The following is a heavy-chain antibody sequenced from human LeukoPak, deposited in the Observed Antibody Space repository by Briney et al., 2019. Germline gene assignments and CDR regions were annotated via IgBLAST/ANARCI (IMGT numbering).Heavy chain of an antibody. V-gene: IGHV4-31*03. D-gene: IGHD2-21*02. CDR1: GGSISSGEHS. Sequence: SSQTLSLTCTVSGGSISSGEHSWSWIRQHPVKGLEWIGYIYYTESTYYNPSLESRIRMSLDTSNNQFSLKVTSMTAADTAVYFCARIVTALAGKGHFDFWGQGTLVTVSS. CDR3: ARIVTALAGKGHFDF. J-gene: IGHJ4*02. CDR2: IYYTEST.